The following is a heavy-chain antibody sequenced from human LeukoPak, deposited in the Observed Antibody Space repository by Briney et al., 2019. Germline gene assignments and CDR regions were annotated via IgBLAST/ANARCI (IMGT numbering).Heavy chain of an antibody. CDR1: GFTVSSNH. Sequence: GGSLRLSCVASGFTVSSNHMSWVRQAPGKGLEWASVLYSGGTTTQYADSVKGRFSISRDNSKNVLYLQMNSLRVEDTAVYYCARSRTTAATAFDYWGQGTLVTVSS. CDR2: LYSGGTTT. J-gene: IGHJ4*02. D-gene: IGHD1-1*01. V-gene: IGHV3-53*01. CDR3: ARSRTTAATAFDY.